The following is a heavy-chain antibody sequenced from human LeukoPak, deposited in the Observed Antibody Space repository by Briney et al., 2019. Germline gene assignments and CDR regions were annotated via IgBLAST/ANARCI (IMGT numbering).Heavy chain of an antibody. CDR3: ANLQSGYDYGVY. V-gene: IGHV3-23*01. Sequence: GGSLRLSCAASGFTFSSYAMSWVRQAPGKGLEWVSAISGSGGSTYYADSVKGRFTISRDDSKNTLYLQMNSLRAEDTAVYYCANLQSGYDYGVYWGQGTLVTVSS. J-gene: IGHJ4*02. CDR1: GFTFSSYA. CDR2: ISGSGGST. D-gene: IGHD5-12*01.